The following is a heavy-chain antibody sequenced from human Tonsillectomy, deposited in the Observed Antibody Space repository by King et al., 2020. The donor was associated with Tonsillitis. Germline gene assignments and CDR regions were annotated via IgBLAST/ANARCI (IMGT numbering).Heavy chain of an antibody. V-gene: IGHV4-30-4*07. CDR3: AGTNGGAAYFDF. D-gene: IGHD1-26*01. J-gene: IGHJ4*02. Sequence: QLQESGPGLVKPSQTLSLTCAVSGGPISSGNYSWSSIRQPPGKGLEWMGYLYYTGNAFYNPSLKSRLTISVDTSKTQFSMKLNSVTAADTAIYYCAGTNGGAAYFDFWGQGTLVTVPS. CDR1: GGPISSGNYS. CDR2: LYYTGNA.